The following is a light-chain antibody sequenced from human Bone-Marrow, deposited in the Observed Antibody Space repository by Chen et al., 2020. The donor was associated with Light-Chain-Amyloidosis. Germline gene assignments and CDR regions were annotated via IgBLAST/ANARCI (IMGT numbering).Light chain of an antibody. CDR1: SGDVGPYNY. V-gene: IGLV2-14*01. CDR2: AVS. J-gene: IGLJ1*01. Sequence: QSALTQPASVPGSPGQSITISCTGTSGDVGPYNYVSWYQQHPGKAPKVMIYAVSNRPSGVSNRFSGSKSGTPASLTISGLRAEDEADYYCSSFTSSSSYVFGPGTKVTGL. CDR3: SSFTSSSSYV.